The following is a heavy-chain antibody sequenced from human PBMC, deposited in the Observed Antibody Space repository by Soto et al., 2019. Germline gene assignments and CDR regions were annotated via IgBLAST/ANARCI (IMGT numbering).Heavy chain of an antibody. Sequence: QITLNESGPTQVKPRQTLTLTCTFSGFSLTTSGVGVGWIRQSPGKAPEWLALIYWADDKRYSPSLKSRLTITKDTAKNQVVLTMADLDPADTATYYCAHRVLRTVFGLVTTTAIYFDFWGQGTPVAVSS. CDR1: GFSLTTSGVG. CDR2: IYWADDK. J-gene: IGHJ4*02. CDR3: AHRVLRTVFGLVTTTAIYFDF. V-gene: IGHV2-5*02. D-gene: IGHD3-3*01.